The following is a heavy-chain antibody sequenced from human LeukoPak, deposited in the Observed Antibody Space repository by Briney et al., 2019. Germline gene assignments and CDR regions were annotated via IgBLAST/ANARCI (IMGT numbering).Heavy chain of an antibody. V-gene: IGHV5-51*01. CDR3: ARTIFGVVLLDYGMDV. Sequence: GESLKISCKGSGYSFTSYWIGWARQMPGKGLEWMGIIYPGDSDTRYSPSFQGQVTISADKSISTAYLQWSSLKASDTAMYYCARTIFGVVLLDYGMDVWGQGTTVTVSS. D-gene: IGHD3-3*01. CDR2: IYPGDSDT. J-gene: IGHJ6*02. CDR1: GYSFTSYW.